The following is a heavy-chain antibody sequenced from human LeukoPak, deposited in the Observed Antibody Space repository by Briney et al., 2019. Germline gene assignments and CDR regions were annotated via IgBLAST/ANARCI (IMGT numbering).Heavy chain of an antibody. J-gene: IGHJ4*02. CDR3: ARDVSVWVTTLEY. V-gene: IGHV3-23*01. CDR2: ISGSGDST. CDR1: GFRFTYYA. Sequence: PGGSLRLSCAASGFRFTYYAMSWVRQAPGKGLEWVSGISGSGDSTYSADSVKGRFTISRDNAKNTLYLQMNSLGDEDTAVYYCARDVSVWVTTLEYWGQGTLVTVSS. D-gene: IGHD2-21*02.